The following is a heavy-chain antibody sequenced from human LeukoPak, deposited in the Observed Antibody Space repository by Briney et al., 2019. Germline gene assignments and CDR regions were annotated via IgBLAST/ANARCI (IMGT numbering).Heavy chain of an antibody. CDR2: IWYDGSNK. CDR3: ARDRPSSGWSFDY. D-gene: IGHD6-19*01. J-gene: IGHJ4*02. V-gene: IGHV3-33*01. CDR1: GFTFSTYG. Sequence: GRSLRLSCAASGFTFSTYGMHWVRQAPGKGLEWVADIWYDGSNKHYADSVKGRFTISRDNSKNILSLQMNSLTAEDTAVYYCARDRPSSGWSFDYWGQGTLVTVSS.